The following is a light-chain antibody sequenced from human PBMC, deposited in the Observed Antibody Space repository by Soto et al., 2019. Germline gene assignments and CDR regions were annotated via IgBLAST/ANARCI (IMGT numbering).Light chain of an antibody. V-gene: IGLV3-21*02. J-gene: IGLJ3*02. CDR2: DDS. CDR1: NIGDEP. CDR3: QVWDSSTDHWV. Sequence: SYELTQPPLVSVAPGQTARLTCGGDNIGDEPVHWYQERPGQAPVLVVYDDSDRPSGIPERFTGSNSGNTATLTISRVEAGDEADYYCQVWDSSTDHWVFGGGTQLTVL.